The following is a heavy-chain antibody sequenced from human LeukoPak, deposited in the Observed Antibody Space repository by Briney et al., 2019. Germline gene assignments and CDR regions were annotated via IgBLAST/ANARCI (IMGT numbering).Heavy chain of an antibody. V-gene: IGHV3-7*01. Sequence: GGPLRLSCAASGFTFNAYRMIWLREAPGKGLEWVANIKQDEREKYYVDSVKGRFTISRENAKSSLYVQMNSLGAEDTAVYYCARENTGISYKWFDPCGQGNLFTVSS. J-gene: IGHJ5*02. CDR3: ARENTGISYKWFDP. CDR1: GFTFNAYR. CDR2: IKQDEREK. D-gene: IGHD3-10*01.